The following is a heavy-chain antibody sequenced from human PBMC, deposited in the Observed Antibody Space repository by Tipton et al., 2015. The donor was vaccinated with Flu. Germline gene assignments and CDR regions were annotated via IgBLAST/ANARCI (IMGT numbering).Heavy chain of an antibody. J-gene: IGHJ3*02. D-gene: IGHD3-22*01. V-gene: IGHV3-74*01. CDR2: IGGDGSRT. CDR1: GFTFSRYW. CDR3: ARISMNGDVVGDAFDI. Sequence: SLRPSCAASGFTFSRYWMHWVRQAPGKGLVWVSRIGGDGSRTRYADSVKGRFTISRDNAKNTLDLQMNSLRVEDTAVYYCARISMNGDVVGDAFDIWGQGTMVTVSS.